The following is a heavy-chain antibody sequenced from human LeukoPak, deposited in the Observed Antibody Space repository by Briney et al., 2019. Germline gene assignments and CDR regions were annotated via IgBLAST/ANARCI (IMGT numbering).Heavy chain of an antibody. V-gene: IGHV1-46*01. CDR1: GYTFTTYY. D-gene: IGHD6-6*01. Sequence: ASVKVSCKASGYTFTTYYLHWVRQAPGQGLEWVGIINPGAGNTNYAQKLQGRVTMTTDTSTSTAYMELRTLRSDDTAVYYCARGAAISSSSSLFEYWGQGTLVTVSS. CDR2: INPGAGNT. J-gene: IGHJ4*02. CDR3: ARGAAISSSSSLFEY.